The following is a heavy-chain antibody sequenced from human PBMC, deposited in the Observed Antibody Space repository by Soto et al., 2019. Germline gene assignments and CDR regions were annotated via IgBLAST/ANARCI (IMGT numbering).Heavy chain of an antibody. CDR2: ISNSGRTL. Sequence: PGGSLRLSCAASGFTFSDYYMSWIRQAPGKGLEWVSYISNSGRTLYYADSMKGRFTISRDNAKNSLYLQMNSLRSEDTAVYYCARDLVAVSGGVYSSSSGGYFLAFWGQGTRVTGSS. J-gene: IGHJ4*02. CDR1: GFTFSDYY. D-gene: IGHD6-6*01. V-gene: IGHV3-11*01. CDR3: ARDLVAVSGGVYSSSSGGYFLAF.